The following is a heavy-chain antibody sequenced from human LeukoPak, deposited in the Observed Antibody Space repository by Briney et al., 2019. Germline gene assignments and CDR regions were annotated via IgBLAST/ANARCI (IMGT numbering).Heavy chain of an antibody. Sequence: SETLSLTCTVSGDSISSGDYYWSWIRQPPGKGLEWIGYIYYTGNTYYNPSLKSRVTISADTPKNQFSLKLTSVTAADTAVYYCARVGLHSGSYYWFDPWGQGTLVTVSS. CDR1: GDSISSGDYY. D-gene: IGHD1-26*01. CDR3: ARVGLHSGSYYWFDP. J-gene: IGHJ5*02. V-gene: IGHV4-30-4*08. CDR2: IYYTGNT.